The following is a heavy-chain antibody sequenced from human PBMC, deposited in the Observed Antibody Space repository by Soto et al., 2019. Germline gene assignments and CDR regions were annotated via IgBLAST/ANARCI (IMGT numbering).Heavy chain of an antibody. Sequence: PGGSLRLSCAASGFTFSSYSMNWVRQAPGKGLEWVSSISSSSSYIYYADSVKGRFTISRDSAKNSLYLQMNSLRAEDTAVYYCAGGYCSSTSCYGMDVWGQGTTVTVSS. D-gene: IGHD2-2*03. CDR2: ISSSSSYI. V-gene: IGHV3-21*01. CDR1: GFTFSSYS. J-gene: IGHJ6*02. CDR3: AGGYCSSTSCYGMDV.